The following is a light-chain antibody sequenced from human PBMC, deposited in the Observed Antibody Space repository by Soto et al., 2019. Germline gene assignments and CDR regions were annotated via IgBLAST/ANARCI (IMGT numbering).Light chain of an antibody. V-gene: IGLV2-14*01. CDR1: SSDVGGYNY. CDR3: SSYTDSSTLGV. Sequence: QSALTQPASVSGSPGQSITISCTGTSSDVGGYNYVSWYQQHPGKAPKLMIYEVNNRPSGVSNRFSGSKSGNTAPLTISGLQAEDEGDYYCSSYTDSSTLGVFGTGTKVTVL. J-gene: IGLJ1*01. CDR2: EVN.